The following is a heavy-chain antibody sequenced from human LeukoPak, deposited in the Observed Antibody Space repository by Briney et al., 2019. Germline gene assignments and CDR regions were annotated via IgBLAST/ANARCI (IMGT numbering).Heavy chain of an antibody. D-gene: IGHD6-13*01. Sequence: PSETLSLTCTVSGGSISRGDYYWSWIRQPPGKGLEWIGYIYYSGSTYYNPSLKSRVTISVDTSKNQFSLKLSSVTAADTAVYYCARSIAAAGTGAFDIWGQGTMVTVSS. J-gene: IGHJ3*02. CDR2: IYYSGST. CDR3: ARSIAAAGTGAFDI. CDR1: GGSISRGDYY. V-gene: IGHV4-30-4*01.